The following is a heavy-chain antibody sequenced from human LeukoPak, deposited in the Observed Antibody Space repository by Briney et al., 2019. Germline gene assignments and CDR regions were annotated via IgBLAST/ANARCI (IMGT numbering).Heavy chain of an antibody. D-gene: IGHD5-18*01. J-gene: IGHJ6*03. CDR1: GCTFTRYD. CDR2: INPNSGNT. Sequence: VYVPCKPCGCTFTRYDIKWVRQATEKSVDAVAWINPNSGNTGYAQKFQGRVTMTRNTSISTAYMELSSLRSEDTAVYYCASALGYSYGSNYMDVWGKGTTVTVSS. V-gene: IGHV1-8*01. CDR3: ASALGYSYGSNYMDV.